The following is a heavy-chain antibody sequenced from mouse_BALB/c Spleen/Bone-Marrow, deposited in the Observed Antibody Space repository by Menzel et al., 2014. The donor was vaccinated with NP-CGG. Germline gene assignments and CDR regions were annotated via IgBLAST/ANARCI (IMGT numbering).Heavy chain of an antibody. J-gene: IGHJ1*01. D-gene: IGHD1-1*02. CDR2: IYPSDSYT. CDR3: TRGGPYFDV. Sequence: QVQLKQSGAELVRPGASVKLSCKASGYTFTSYWINWVKQRPGQGLEWIGNIYPSDSYTNYNQKFKDEATLTVDKSSSTAYMQLSSPTSEDSAVYYCTRGGPYFDVWGAGTTVTVSS. CDR1: GYTFTSYW. V-gene: IGHV1-69*02.